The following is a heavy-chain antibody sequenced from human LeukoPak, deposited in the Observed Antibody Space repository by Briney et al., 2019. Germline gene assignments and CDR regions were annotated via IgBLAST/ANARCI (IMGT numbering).Heavy chain of an antibody. CDR1: GFTFSSYG. CDR3: AKSTTVTQRGYFDY. V-gene: IGHV3-30*18. D-gene: IGHD4-17*01. CDR2: ISYDGSNK. J-gene: IGHJ4*02. Sequence: GGSLRLSCGASGFTFSSYGMHWVRQAPTKGLEWVAIISYDGSNKYYGDSVKGRFTISRDNSKNTLYLQMNSLRAEDTAVYYCAKSTTVTQRGYFDYWGQGTLVTVSS.